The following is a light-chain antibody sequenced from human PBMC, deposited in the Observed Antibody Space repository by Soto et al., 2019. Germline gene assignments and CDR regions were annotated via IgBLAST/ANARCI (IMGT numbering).Light chain of an antibody. V-gene: IGKV1-39*01. CDR3: QQSPSTPRT. J-gene: IGKJ1*01. Sequence: DIQMTQSPSSLSASVGDRVTITCRASQSIAGYLNWYQQKPGKATKLLIYATSSLQSGVPSRFSGSGSGTDFTLTISSLQPEDFATYSCQQSPSTPRTFGQGTKVEIK. CDR1: QSIAGY. CDR2: ATS.